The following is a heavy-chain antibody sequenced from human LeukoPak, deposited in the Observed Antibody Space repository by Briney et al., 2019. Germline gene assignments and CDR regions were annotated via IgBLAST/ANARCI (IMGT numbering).Heavy chain of an antibody. J-gene: IGHJ4*02. V-gene: IGHV3-74*01. CDR1: GFTFSSYW. Sequence: GGSLRLSCAASGFTFSSYWMHWVRQTPGKGLVWVSRINSDGSSTSYADSVKGRFTISRDNAKSTLYLQMNSLRAEDTAVYYCARDTDTVTTILDYWGQGTLVTVSS. CDR3: ARDTDTVTTILDY. CDR2: INSDGSST. D-gene: IGHD4-17*01.